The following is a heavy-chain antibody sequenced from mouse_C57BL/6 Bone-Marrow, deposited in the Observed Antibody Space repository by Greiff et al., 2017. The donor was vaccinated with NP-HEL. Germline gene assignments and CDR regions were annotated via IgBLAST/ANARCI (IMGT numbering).Heavy chain of an antibody. J-gene: IGHJ2*01. CDR3: ARGGNYWYYFDY. Sequence: VQLQQSGAELVKPGASVKMSCKASGYTFTTYPIEWVKQNHGKSLEWIGNFHPYNDDTEYNEKFKNKATLTVEKSSSTVYLVFSRLTSDDSSVYYCARGGNYWYYFDYWGQGTTLTVSS. CDR2: FHPYNDDT. V-gene: IGHV1-47*01. CDR1: GYTFTTYP. D-gene: IGHD2-1*01.